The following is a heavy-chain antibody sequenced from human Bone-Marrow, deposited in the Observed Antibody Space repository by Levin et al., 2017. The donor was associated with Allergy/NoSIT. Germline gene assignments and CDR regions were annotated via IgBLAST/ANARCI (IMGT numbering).Heavy chain of an antibody. J-gene: IGHJ6*02. CDR3: ARLDWLLNDYFGVDV. CDR2: IQSSGIT. V-gene: IGHV4-38-2*02. Sequence: SETLSLTCIVSGYSISSGYYWAWIRQPPGKGLEWIGHIQSSGITKSKPSLRSRVTISVDTSKNHFSLKLTSLTAADTGVYRCARLDWLLNDYFGVDVWGQGTTVIVS. CDR1: GYSISSGYY. D-gene: IGHD3/OR15-3a*01.